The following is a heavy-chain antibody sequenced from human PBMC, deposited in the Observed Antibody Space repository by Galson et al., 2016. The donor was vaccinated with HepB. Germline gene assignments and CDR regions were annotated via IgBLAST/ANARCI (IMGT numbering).Heavy chain of an antibody. CDR2: IYYSGST. Sequence: TLSLTCSVSGGPISSGRFYWTWIRQHPGKGLEWLAYIYYSGSTYYNPSLKSRLTISIDTSKNQFSLKLSSVTAADTAVYYCGRTFSHDYSNYGPIDYWGQGTLVTVSS. V-gene: IGHV4-31*03. J-gene: IGHJ4*02. D-gene: IGHD4-11*01. CDR1: GGPISSGRFY. CDR3: GRTFSHDYSNYGPIDY.